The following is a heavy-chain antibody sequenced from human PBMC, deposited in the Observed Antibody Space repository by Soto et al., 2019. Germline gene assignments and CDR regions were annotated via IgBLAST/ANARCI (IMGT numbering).Heavy chain of an antibody. CDR2: IYYSGST. J-gene: IGHJ4*02. CDR1: GGSISSCY. V-gene: IGHV4-59*01. CDR3: ARVPRWVGSSWLWYFDY. D-gene: IGHD6-13*01. Sequence: PSETLSLTCTVSGGSISSCYWSWIRQPPGKGLEWIGYIYYSGSTNYNPSLKSRVTISVDTSKNQFSLKLSSVTAADTAVHYCARVPRWVGSSWLWYFDYWGQGTLVTVSS.